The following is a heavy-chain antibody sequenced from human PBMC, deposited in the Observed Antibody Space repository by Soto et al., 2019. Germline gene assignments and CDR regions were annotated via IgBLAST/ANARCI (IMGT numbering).Heavy chain of an antibody. CDR3: ARERRLRPHTASPPWGYYGMDV. J-gene: IGHJ6*02. V-gene: IGHV3-53*02. CDR2: IYSGGST. Sequence: EVQLVETGGGLIQPGGSLRLSCAASGFTVSSNYMSWVRQAPGKGLEWVSGIYSGGSTYYADSVKGRFTISRDNSKNTLYLKMYHLRAEDTDVYYCARERRLRPHTASPPWGYYGMDVWGQGTTVTVS. CDR1: GFTVSSNY. D-gene: IGHD5-18*01.